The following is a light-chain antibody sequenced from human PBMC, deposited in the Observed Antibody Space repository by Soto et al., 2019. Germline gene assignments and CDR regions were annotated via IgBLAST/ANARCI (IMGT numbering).Light chain of an antibody. J-gene: IGLJ1*01. CDR1: RSNIGAPYD. Sequence: QSVLTQPPSVSGAPGRRVTISCTGSRSNIGAPYDVNWYQQLPGTAPKLLIYGNNNRPSGVPDRFSGSKSGTSASLAITGLXADDEAEYYCQSYDNSLSGYVFGSGTKVTVL. V-gene: IGLV1-40*01. CDR3: QSYDNSLSGYV. CDR2: GNN.